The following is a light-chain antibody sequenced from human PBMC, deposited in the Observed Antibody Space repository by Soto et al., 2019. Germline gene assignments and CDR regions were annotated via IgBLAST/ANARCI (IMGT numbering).Light chain of an antibody. Sequence: EIVLTQSPGTLSLSPGERATLSFSASQSVSSSYLAWYQQKSGQAPRLLIYGASSRATGIPDRFSGSGSGTDFTLTIIRLEPEDFAVYYCQQYGSSPGTFGQGTKVDIK. V-gene: IGKV3-20*01. CDR1: QSVSSSY. CDR2: GAS. CDR3: QQYGSSPGT. J-gene: IGKJ1*01.